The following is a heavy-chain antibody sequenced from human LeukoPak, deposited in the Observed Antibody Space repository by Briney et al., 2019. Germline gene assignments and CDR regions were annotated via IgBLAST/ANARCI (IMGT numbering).Heavy chain of an antibody. CDR1: GGSFSGYY. CDR2: INDSGST. Sequence: SETLSLTCAVYGGSFSGYYWSWIRQPPGKGLEWIGEINDSGSTNYNPSLKSRVTISVDTSKNQFSLKLSSVTAADTAVYYCARVGPRDPPVYYFDYWGQGTLVTVSS. D-gene: IGHD1-26*01. V-gene: IGHV4-34*01. CDR3: ARVGPRDPPVYYFDY. J-gene: IGHJ4*02.